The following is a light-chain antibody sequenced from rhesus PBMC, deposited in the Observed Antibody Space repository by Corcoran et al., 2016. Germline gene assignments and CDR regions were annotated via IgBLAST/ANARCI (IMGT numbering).Light chain of an antibody. CDR1: SSDIGDYNY. CDR3: CSYAGSYTFDV. CDR2: EVS. V-gene: IGLV2-32*01. Sequence: QAALTQPRSVSGSPGQSVTSSCTGTSSDIGDYNYVSWYQQHPGTAPKLMIYEVSKRPSGVSDRFSGSKSGNTASLTISGLQAEDEADYYCCSYAGSYTFDVFGSGTKLTVL. J-gene: IGLJ6*01.